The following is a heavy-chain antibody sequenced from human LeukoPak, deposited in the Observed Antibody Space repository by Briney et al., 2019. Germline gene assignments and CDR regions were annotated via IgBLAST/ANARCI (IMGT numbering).Heavy chain of an antibody. Sequence: SETLSLTCAVYAGSFSGYYWSWIRQPPGKGLEWIGEINHSGSTNYNPSLKSRVTISVDTSKNQFSLKLSSVTAADTAVYYCARARVTTVTTGSPFDYWGPGTLVTVSS. J-gene: IGHJ4*02. V-gene: IGHV4-34*01. CDR1: AGSFSGYY. CDR3: ARARVTTVTTGSPFDY. D-gene: IGHD4-17*01. CDR2: INHSGST.